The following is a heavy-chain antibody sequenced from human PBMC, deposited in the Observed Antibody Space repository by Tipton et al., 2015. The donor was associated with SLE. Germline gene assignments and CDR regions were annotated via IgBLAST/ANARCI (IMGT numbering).Heavy chain of an antibody. CDR3: VVCSPSSCSYFDY. CDR1: GGAISTYY. CDR2: IYTGGNT. Sequence: TLSLTCTVSGGAISTYYWGWIRQPAGKGLEWIGRIYTGGNTKCNPSLESRVTLSVDASKDQFSLRLTSVTAADTAVYYCVVCSPSSCSYFDYWGQGRLVTVSS. V-gene: IGHV4-4*07. D-gene: IGHD2-2*01. J-gene: IGHJ4*02.